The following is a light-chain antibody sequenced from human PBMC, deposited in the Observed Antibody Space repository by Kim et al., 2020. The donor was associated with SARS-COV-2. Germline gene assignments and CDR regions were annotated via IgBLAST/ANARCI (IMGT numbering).Light chain of an antibody. V-gene: IGLV7-46*01. CDR2: DLS. CDR3: VLSYNGDWV. J-gene: IGLJ3*02. CDR1: TGAVTSGHQ. Sequence: QAVVTQETSLTVSPGGTVTLTCGSSTGAVTSGHQPCWIQQGRGQGPRTLIYDLSKKGSWTPARFSGSLLGDKAALTLSGARPEDEAEYYCVLSYNGDWVFGGGTQLTVL.